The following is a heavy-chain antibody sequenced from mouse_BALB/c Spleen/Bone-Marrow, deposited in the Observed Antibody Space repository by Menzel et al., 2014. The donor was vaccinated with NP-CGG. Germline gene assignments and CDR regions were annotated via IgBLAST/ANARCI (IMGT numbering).Heavy chain of an antibody. J-gene: IGHJ2*01. CDR2: IYPGGGDT. V-gene: IGHV1-80*01. D-gene: IGHD1-1*01. CDR3: ARRGYYGSSYYFDY. Sequence: VKLQESGAELVRPGSSVKISCKASGYAFSSYWMNWVKQRPGQGLEWIGQIYPGGGDTNYNGKFKGKATLTADKSSSTAYMQLSSLTSEDSAVYFCARRGYYGSSYYFDYWGQGTTLTVSS. CDR1: GYAFSSYW.